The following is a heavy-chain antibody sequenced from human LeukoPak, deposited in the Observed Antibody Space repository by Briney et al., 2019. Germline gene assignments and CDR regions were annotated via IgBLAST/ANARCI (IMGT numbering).Heavy chain of an antibody. CDR3: ASQGHHGKIVGTTLSYFYMDV. J-gene: IGHJ6*03. CDR1: GGSLSGYY. Sequence: PSETLSLTCAVYGGSLSGYYWSWIRQPPGKGLEWIGEINHSGSTNYNPSLKSRVTISVDTSKHQFSLKLSSVTAADTAFYYCASQGHHGKIVGTTLSYFYMDVWGKGTTVTDSS. CDR2: INHSGST. D-gene: IGHD1-26*01. V-gene: IGHV4-34*01.